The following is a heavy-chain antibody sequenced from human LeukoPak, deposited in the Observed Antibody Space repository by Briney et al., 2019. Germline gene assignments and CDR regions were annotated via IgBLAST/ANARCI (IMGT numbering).Heavy chain of an antibody. CDR3: ARTYYYDSSGYFTRPEDNWFDP. D-gene: IGHD3-22*01. Sequence: ASVKVSCKASGYTFTSYGISWVRQAPGQGLEWMGWISVYNGNTNYAQKLQGRVTMTTDTSTSTAYMELRSLRSDDTAVYYCARTYYYDSSGYFTRPEDNWFDPWGQGTLVTVSS. V-gene: IGHV1-18*01. CDR1: GYTFTSYG. CDR2: ISVYNGNT. J-gene: IGHJ5*02.